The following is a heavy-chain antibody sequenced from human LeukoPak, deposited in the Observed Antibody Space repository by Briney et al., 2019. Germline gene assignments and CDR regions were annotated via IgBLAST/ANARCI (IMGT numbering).Heavy chain of an antibody. CDR3: ARDPPPDDTSGYLDY. D-gene: IGHD3-22*01. J-gene: IGHJ4*02. CDR2: MNQGGSRI. Sequence: PGGSLRLSCSASGFTMSNCWMTWVRQAPGKGLEWVANMNQGGSRIYYVDSVKGRFTISRDNAKNSLHLQMSSLRADDTAVYYCARDPPPDDTSGYLDYWGQGALVTVSS. V-gene: IGHV3-7*04. CDR1: GFTMSNCW.